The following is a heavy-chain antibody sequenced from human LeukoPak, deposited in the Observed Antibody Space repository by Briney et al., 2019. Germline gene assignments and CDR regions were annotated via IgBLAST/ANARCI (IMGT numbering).Heavy chain of an antibody. J-gene: IGHJ4*02. CDR3: ARARIDCSGGSCYPYYFDY. V-gene: IGHV3-53*01. D-gene: IGHD2-15*01. CDR1: GFTFSSYS. CDR2: IYSGGST. Sequence: GGSLRLSCAASGFTFSSYSMSWVRQAPGKGLEWVSVIYSGGSTYYADSVKGRFTISRDNSKNTLYLQMNSLRAEDTAVYYCARARIDCSGGSCYPYYFDYWGQGTLVTVSS.